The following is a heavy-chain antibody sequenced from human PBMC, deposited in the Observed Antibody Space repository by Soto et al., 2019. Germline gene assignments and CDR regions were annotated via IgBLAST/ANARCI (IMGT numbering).Heavy chain of an antibody. D-gene: IGHD2-21*02. J-gene: IGHJ4*02. CDR2: ISGSSNTI. Sequence: EVQLVESGGGLVQPGGSLRLSCAASGFTFKTFVMNWVRQAPGKGLEWVSYISGSSNTINFADSVRGRFTISRDNAKKSMYLQMNSLRDEDTAVYYCVRGTGVMTAFAYFDYWGQGTLVTVSS. CDR3: VRGTGVMTAFAYFDY. CDR1: GFTFKTFV. V-gene: IGHV3-48*02.